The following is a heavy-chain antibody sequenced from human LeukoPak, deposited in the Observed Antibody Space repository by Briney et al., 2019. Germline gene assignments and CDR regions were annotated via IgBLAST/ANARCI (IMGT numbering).Heavy chain of an antibody. CDR2: ISAHNGNT. J-gene: IGHJ4*02. CDR3: ARDYDYVWGSYRYRRLVDY. CDR1: GYTFASYG. V-gene: IGHV1-18*01. D-gene: IGHD3-16*02. Sequence: ASVKVSCKASGYTFASYGISWVRQAPGQGLEWMGWISAHNGNTDYAQKFQGRVTMTTDTSTSTAYMELRSLRSDDTAVYYCARDYDYVWGSYRYRRLVDYWGQGTLVTVSS.